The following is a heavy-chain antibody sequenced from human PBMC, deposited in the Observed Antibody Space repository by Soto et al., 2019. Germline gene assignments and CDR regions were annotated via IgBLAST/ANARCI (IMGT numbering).Heavy chain of an antibody. CDR2: ISHSGST. V-gene: IGHV4-34*01. CDR3: AGGSRDI. Sequence: QVHLQQWGAGLLKPSETLSLTCAVYGGSFSGYYWSWIRQPPGQGLEWIGEISHSGSTNYNPSRKSRVTISVDTSKNQFSLNLNSITAADTAMYYCAGGSRDIWGQGTMVTVSS. CDR1: GGSFSGYY. J-gene: IGHJ3*02.